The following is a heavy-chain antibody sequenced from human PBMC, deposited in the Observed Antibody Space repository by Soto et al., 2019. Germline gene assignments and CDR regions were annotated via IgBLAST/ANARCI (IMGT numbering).Heavy chain of an antibody. CDR3: GRTRGIRDYDGMDV. Sequence: ESLSLACTVSGGSISSYYWSWIRQPPGKGLEWIGYIYYSGSTNYNPSLKSRVTISVDTSKNQFSLKLSSVTAADTAVYYCGRTRGIRDYDGMDVWGQGTTVTVSS. CDR2: IYYSGST. V-gene: IGHV4-59*01. D-gene: IGHD3-10*01. J-gene: IGHJ6*02. CDR1: GGSISSYY.